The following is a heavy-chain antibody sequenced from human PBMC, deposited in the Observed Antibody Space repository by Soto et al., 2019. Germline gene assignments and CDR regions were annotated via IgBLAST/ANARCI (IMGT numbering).Heavy chain of an antibody. V-gene: IGHV3-23*01. CDR1: GFTFSSYA. CDR3: AKERWAAAGTPTLDY. CDR2: ISGGTSST. J-gene: IGHJ4*02. D-gene: IGHD6-13*01. Sequence: EVQLLESGGGLVQPGGSLRLSCAASGFTFSSYAMSWVRQAPGKGLEWVSAISGGTSSTYYADSVKGRFTISRDNPKNTRYLQMNSLRAEDTAVYYCAKERWAAAGTPTLDYWGQGTLVTVSS.